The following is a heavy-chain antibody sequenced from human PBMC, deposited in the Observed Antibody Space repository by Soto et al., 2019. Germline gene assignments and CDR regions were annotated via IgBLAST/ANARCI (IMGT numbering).Heavy chain of an antibody. Sequence: QVQLVESGGGVVQPGRSLRLSCAASGFTFSSYGMHWVRQAPGKGLEWVAVIWYDGSNKYYADSVKGRFTISRDNSKNKMYLQMNSLRAEDTAVYYCEKRNSYGPYFDYWGQGTLVTVSS. D-gene: IGHD4-17*01. CDR2: IWYDGSNK. CDR1: GFTFSSYG. CDR3: EKRNSYGPYFDY. V-gene: IGHV3-33*06. J-gene: IGHJ4*02.